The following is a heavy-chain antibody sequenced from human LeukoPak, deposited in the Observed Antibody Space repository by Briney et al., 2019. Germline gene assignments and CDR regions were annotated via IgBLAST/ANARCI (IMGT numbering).Heavy chain of an antibody. V-gene: IGHV3-21*01. D-gene: IGHD3-16*01. Sequence: GGSLRLSCAGSGFTFSSYSMNWVRQAPGKGLEWVSSISSSSSYIYYADSVKGRFTISRDNAKNSLYLQMNSLRAEDTAVYYCARESPLTLWGYYFDYWGQGTLVTVSS. CDR1: GFTFSSYS. CDR3: ARESPLTLWGYYFDY. J-gene: IGHJ4*02. CDR2: ISSSSSYI.